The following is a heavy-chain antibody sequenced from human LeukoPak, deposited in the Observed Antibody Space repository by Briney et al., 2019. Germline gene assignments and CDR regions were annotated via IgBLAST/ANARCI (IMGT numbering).Heavy chain of an antibody. D-gene: IGHD1-1*01. CDR3: ARDLGVQKDYYGMDV. CDR1: GFTFSSHG. Sequence: GGSLRLSCAASGFTFSSHGMYWVRQAPGKGLEWLSFIRFNGTFRYYADSVKGRFTISRDNSKNTLYLQMNSLRAEDTAVYYCARDLGVQKDYYGMDVWGQGTTVTVSS. CDR2: IRFNGTFR. V-gene: IGHV3-33*07. J-gene: IGHJ6*02.